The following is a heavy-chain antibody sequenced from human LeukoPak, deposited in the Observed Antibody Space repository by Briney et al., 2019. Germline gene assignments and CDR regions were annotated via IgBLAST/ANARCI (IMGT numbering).Heavy chain of an antibody. Sequence: GGSLRLSCAASGLTFSDYAMSWFRQAPGKGLEWVSGITSGFTPHYADSVKGRFTISRENSKNTIHLQLNSLRAEDTAVYYCAKDYSDSRVADVFFEYWGQGTLVTVSS. CDR3: AKDYSDSRVADVFFEY. CDR1: GLTFSDYA. V-gene: IGHV3-23*01. D-gene: IGHD2-15*01. CDR2: ITSGFTP. J-gene: IGHJ4*02.